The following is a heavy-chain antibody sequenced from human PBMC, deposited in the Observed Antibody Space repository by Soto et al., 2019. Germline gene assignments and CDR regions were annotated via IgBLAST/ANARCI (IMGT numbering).Heavy chain of an antibody. V-gene: IGHV3-48*01. CDR1: GFTFSSYS. CDR3: ASDSGYDSGPDAFDI. D-gene: IGHD5-12*01. J-gene: IGHJ3*02. Sequence: GSLRLSCAASGFTFSSYSMNWVRQAPGKGLEWVSYISSSSSTIYYADSVKGRFTISRDNAKNSLYLQMNSLRAEDTAVYYCASDSGYDSGPDAFDIWGQGTMVTVSS. CDR2: ISSSSSTI.